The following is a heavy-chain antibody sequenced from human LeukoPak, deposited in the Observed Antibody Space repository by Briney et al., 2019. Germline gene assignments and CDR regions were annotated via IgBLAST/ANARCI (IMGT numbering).Heavy chain of an antibody. CDR1: GFTFSSYA. Sequence: GGSLRLPCAASGFTFSSYAMTWVRQAPGKGLEWVSGISWNSAGIGYADSVKGRFTISRDNAKDSLYLQMNSLRAEDMALYYCAKSTNGVSRSVFDDWGQGTLVTVSS. V-gene: IGHV3-9*03. J-gene: IGHJ4*02. CDR3: AKSTNGVSRSVFDD. D-gene: IGHD2-8*01. CDR2: ISWNSAGI.